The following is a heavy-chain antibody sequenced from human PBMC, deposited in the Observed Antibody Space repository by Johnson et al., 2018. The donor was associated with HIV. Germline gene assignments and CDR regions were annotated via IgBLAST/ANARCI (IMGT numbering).Heavy chain of an antibody. CDR1: GFTFDSFW. J-gene: IGHJ3*02. CDR3: AKERAYIRTFDI. Sequence: QLVESGGVWVQPGGSLRLSCAVSGFTFDSFWMGWVRQAPGKGLEWVANINQDGSETFYVDSVKGRFAISRDNAKNSLYLQMNSLRAEDTAVYYCAKERAYIRTFDIWGQGTLVTVSS. V-gene: IGHV3-7*01. CDR2: INQDGSET. D-gene: IGHD5-18*01.